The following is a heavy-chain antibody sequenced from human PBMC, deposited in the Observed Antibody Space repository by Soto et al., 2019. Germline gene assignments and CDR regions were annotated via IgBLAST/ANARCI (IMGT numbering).Heavy chain of an antibody. CDR1: GPYVRDFS. CDR3: ARERGENWTYEAH. V-gene: IGHV4-4*07. CDR2: ITVNGIP. Sequence: QVQQLESGPGLVKPWDTLSPTCTASGPYVRDFSWSWIRQPAGKGLEWIGRITVNGIPQHTPSFRSRVTMSMDTSRNQFSLNFQSATAADPALYYCARERGENWTYEAHWGQVTLVTVSS. J-gene: IGHJ1*01. D-gene: IGHD1-7*01.